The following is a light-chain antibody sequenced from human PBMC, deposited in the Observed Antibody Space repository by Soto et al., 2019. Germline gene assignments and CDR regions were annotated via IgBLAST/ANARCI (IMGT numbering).Light chain of an antibody. CDR1: SSDVGGYNY. J-gene: IGLJ1*01. CDR2: DVS. CDR3: CSYAGSFYV. Sequence: QSALTQPRSVSGSPGQSVTISCTGTSSDVGGYNYVSWYQQHPGKAPKLMIYDVSERPSGVPDRFSGSKSGNTASLTISGLQAEDEADYYCCSYAGSFYVFGTAIKVTV. V-gene: IGLV2-11*01.